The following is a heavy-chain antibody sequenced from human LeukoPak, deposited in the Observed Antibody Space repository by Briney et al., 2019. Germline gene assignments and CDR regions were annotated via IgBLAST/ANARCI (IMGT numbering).Heavy chain of an antibody. J-gene: IGHJ3*02. V-gene: IGHV3-7*01. D-gene: IGHD6-25*01. CDR1: GLTFSRDW. CDR2: IKQDGGET. Sequence: PGGSLRLSCEGFGLTFSRDWMSWVRQAPGKGLEWVANIKQDGGETYYGDSVKGRFTISRDNAKNSLYLQMNSLRAEDTAVYYCARARGPFDAFDIWGQGTMVTVSS. CDR3: ARARGPFDAFDI.